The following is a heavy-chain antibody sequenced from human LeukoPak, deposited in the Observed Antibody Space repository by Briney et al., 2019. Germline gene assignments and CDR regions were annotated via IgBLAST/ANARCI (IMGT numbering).Heavy chain of an antibody. CDR1: GGSLSGYY. CDR3: ARDPAGLNWFDP. V-gene: IGHV4-34*01. Sequence: SETLSLTCAVYGGSLSGYYWSWIRQPPGKGLEWIGEINHSGSTNYNPSLKSRVTISVDTSKNQFSLKLSSVTAADTAVYYCARDPAGLNWFDPWGQGTLVTVSS. CDR2: INHSGST. D-gene: IGHD6-13*01. J-gene: IGHJ5*02.